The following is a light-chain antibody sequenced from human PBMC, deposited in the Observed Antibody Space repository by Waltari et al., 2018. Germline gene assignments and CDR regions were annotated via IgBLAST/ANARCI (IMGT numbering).Light chain of an antibody. CDR3: QQHYSTPRT. V-gene: IGKV4-1*01. Sequence: DIVMTQSPDSLAASLGERATINCKSSQNILYSSNNKNYLAWYQLKPGQAPKLLFYWASTRESGVPDRFSGSGSGTEFTLTINSLQAEDVAVYYCQQHYSTPRTFGQGTKVEIK. CDR1: QNILYSSNNKNY. CDR2: WAS. J-gene: IGKJ1*01.